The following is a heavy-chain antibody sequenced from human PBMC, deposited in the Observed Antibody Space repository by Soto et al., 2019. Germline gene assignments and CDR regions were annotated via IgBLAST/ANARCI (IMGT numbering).Heavy chain of an antibody. V-gene: IGHV3-23*01. CDR2: ISGSGGST. Sequence: EVQLLESGGGLVQPGGSLRLSCAASGFTFSSYAMSWVRQAPGKGLEWVSAISGSGGSTYYADSVKGRFTISRDNSKNTLYLQMNSLRAEDTAVYYCAKGRGSGSYFYHFLLGYWGQGTLVTVSS. D-gene: IGHD3-10*01. CDR3: AKGRGSGSYFYHFLLGY. J-gene: IGHJ4*02. CDR1: GFTFSSYA.